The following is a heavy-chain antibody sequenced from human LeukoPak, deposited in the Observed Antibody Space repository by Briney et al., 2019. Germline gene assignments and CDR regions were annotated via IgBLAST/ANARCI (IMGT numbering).Heavy chain of an antibody. Sequence: GESLKISCKGSGYSFTSYWIGWVRQMPGKGLQWMGIIYPADSDTRYSPSFQGQVTISADKSISTAYLQWSSLKASDTAMYYCARWTWNSSVDIWGQGTMVTVSS. J-gene: IGHJ3*02. D-gene: IGHD1-7*01. CDR3: ARWTWNSSVDI. CDR2: IYPADSDT. CDR1: GYSFTSYW. V-gene: IGHV5-51*01.